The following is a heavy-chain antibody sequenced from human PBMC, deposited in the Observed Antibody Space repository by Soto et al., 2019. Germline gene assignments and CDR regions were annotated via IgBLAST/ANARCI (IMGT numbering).Heavy chain of an antibody. CDR2: IESDGKT. Sequence: TGGSLRLSCAASGVTFSDSYGSWVRQAPGKGLEWVSVIESDGKTHYANSVKGRFTISRDNSQNTLYLQRNSLRPEDSAVYDCAKGSYDCGIWGQGTLVTVSS. CDR3: AKGSYDCGI. J-gene: IGHJ4*01. D-gene: IGHD2-21*02. CDR1: GVTFSDSY. V-gene: IGHV3-53*01.